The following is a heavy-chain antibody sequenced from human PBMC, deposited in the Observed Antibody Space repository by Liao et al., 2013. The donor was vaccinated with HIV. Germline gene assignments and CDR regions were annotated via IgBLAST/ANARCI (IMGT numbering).Heavy chain of an antibody. D-gene: IGHD3-10*01. V-gene: IGHV4-61*02. CDR2: VLSPGIT. J-gene: IGHJ4*02. CDR1: GGSVYGTSYY. Sequence: QVQLQESGPGLVKPSQTLSLTCTVSGGSVYGTSYYWTWIRQPAGKGLQYIGRVLSPGITHYDPALKSRVTVSLDTSKNQLSLKLRSVTAADTAIYFCARERGRNFDSWGQGILVTVSS. CDR3: ARERGRNFDS.